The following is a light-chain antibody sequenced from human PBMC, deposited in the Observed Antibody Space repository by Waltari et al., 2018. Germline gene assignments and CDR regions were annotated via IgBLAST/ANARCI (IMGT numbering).Light chain of an antibody. Sequence: EIVLTQSPATLSLSPGETATLSCRASQSVTNNYLAWYQQRPGQPPRLLISDASSRATGIPDRCSGSGSGTDFTLAISRLEPEDFAVYYCQQYGGSPPTTFGQGTRLEI. J-gene: IGKJ5*01. CDR3: QQYGGSPPTT. CDR2: DAS. V-gene: IGKV3-20*01. CDR1: QSVTNNY.